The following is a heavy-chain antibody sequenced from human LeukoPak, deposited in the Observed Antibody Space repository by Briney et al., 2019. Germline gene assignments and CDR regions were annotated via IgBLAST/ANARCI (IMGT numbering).Heavy chain of an antibody. CDR1: EFTFSSYA. CDR3: ARDQGATLVRGVTPYFDF. Sequence: GKSLRLSCAASEFTFSSYAMHWVRQAPGKGLEWVAIISYDGSDENSADSVKGRFTISRDNSKNTVFLQMNSLRAEDTAVYYCARDQGATLVRGVTPYFDFWGQGTLVSVSS. J-gene: IGHJ4*02. D-gene: IGHD3-10*01. V-gene: IGHV3-30*04. CDR2: ISYDGSDE.